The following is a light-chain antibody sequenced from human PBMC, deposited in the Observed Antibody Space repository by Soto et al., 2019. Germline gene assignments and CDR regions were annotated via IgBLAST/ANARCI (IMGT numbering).Light chain of an antibody. CDR3: QQYINWPT. CDR2: GTS. Sequence: EIVMAQCPATLPVCRRETDTLACRASQSLNRYLAWYQQKPDQXPXXLIYGTSSRASGIPARFSGSGSETEFTLTLSSMQSEGFAVYYCQQYINWPTFRGGTKVDIK. CDR1: QSLNRY. J-gene: IGKJ4*01. V-gene: IGKV3-15*01.